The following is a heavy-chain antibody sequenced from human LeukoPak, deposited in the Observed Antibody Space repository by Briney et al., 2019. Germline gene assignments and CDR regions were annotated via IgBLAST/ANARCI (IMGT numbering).Heavy chain of an antibody. CDR1: GGSFSGYY. J-gene: IGHJ3*02. Sequence: PSETLSLTCAVYGGSFSGYYWSWIRQPPGKGLEWIGEINHSGSTNYNPSLKSRVTISVDTSKNQFSLKLSSVTAADTAVYYCARGFKYDILASYYKGDAFDIWGQGTMVTVSS. CDR3: ARGFKYDILASYYKGDAFDI. CDR2: INHSGST. D-gene: IGHD3-9*01. V-gene: IGHV4-34*01.